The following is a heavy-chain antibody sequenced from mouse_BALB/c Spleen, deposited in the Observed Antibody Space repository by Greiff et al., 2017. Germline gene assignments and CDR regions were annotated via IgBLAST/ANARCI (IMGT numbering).Heavy chain of an antibody. CDR1: GFNIKDYY. D-gene: IGHD2-4*01. V-gene: IGHV14-4*02. Sequence: EVQLQQSGAELVRSGASVKLSCTASGFNIKDYYMHWVKQRPEQGLEWIGWIDPENGDTEYAPKFQGKATMTADTSSNTAYLQLSSLTSEDTSVYDCNAPYYDLYAMDYWGQGTSVTVSA. CDR3: NAPYYDLYAMDY. CDR2: IDPENGDT. J-gene: IGHJ4*01.